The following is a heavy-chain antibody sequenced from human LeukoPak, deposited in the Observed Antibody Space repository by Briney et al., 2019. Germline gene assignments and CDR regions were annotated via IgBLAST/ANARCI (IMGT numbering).Heavy chain of an antibody. V-gene: IGHV3-30*02. CDR1: GFTFSSYG. CDR2: IRYDGSNQ. D-gene: IGHD5-12*01. Sequence: GGSLRLSCAASGFTFSSYGMHWVRQAPGKGLEWVAFIRYDGSNQYYADSVKGRFTISRDNSKNTLYLQMNSLRAEDTAVYYCAKPDYSGYGLHYGMDVWGQGTTVTVSS. CDR3: AKPDYSGYGLHYGMDV. J-gene: IGHJ6*02.